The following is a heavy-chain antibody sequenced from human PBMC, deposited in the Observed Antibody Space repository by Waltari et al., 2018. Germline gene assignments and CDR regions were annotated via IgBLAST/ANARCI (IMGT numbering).Heavy chain of an antibody. Sequence: QLQLQESGPGLVKPSETLSLTCTVPGGSISSSNYYRGWIRQPPEKGLEWIGSIYYSGSTYYNPSLKSRVTISVDTSKNQFSLKLTSVTAADTAAYYCARGPWWFDPWGQGTLVTVSS. V-gene: IGHV4-39*01. J-gene: IGHJ5*02. CDR1: GGSISSSNYY. CDR2: IYYSGST. CDR3: ARGPWWFDP.